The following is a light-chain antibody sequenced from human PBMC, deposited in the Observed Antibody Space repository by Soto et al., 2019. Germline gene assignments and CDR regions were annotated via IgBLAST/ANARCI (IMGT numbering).Light chain of an antibody. CDR1: SSDIGGYDF. J-gene: IGLJ1*01. V-gene: IGLV2-14*03. CDR2: GVT. Sequence: SVLTQPASVSGSPGQSITISCIGTSSDIGGYDFVSWYQQHPGKAPQLMIYGVTNRPSGVSDRFSGAKSGNTASLTISGLQAEDEVDYYCSSHTSNNSPAVCGSGTEVNVL. CDR3: SSHTSNNSPAV.